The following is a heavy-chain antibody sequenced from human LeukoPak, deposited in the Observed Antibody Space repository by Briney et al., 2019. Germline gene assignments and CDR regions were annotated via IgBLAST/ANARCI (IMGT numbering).Heavy chain of an antibody. CDR1: GFTFSSYE. J-gene: IGHJ3*02. CDR2: IGSSGGSR. D-gene: IGHD5-24*01. CDR3: AREDGDAFDI. Sequence: GGSLRLSCAASGFTFSSYEMDWVRRAPGKGLEWVSYIGSSGGSRYYADSVKGRFTSSRDNARNSLYLQMNSLRVEDTAVYYCAREDGDAFDIWGQGTVVSVSS. V-gene: IGHV3-48*03.